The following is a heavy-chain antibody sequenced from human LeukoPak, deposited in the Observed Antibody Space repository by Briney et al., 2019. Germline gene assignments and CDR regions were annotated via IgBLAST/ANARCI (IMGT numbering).Heavy chain of an antibody. D-gene: IGHD2-2*01. J-gene: IGHJ5*02. CDR1: GHTFTIYA. Sequence: EASVKVSYKASGHTFTIYAMHWVRQAPGQRLEGMGWINAGNGNTKYSQKFQGRVTITRDTSASTAYMELSSLRSEDTAVYYCARAGYCSSITCYQECFDPWGQGTLVTVSS. CDR2: INAGNGNT. V-gene: IGHV1-3*01. CDR3: ARAGYCSSITCYQECFDP.